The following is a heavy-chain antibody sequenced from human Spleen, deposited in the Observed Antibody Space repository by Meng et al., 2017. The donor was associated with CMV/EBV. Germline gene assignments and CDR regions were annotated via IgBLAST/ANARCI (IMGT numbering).Heavy chain of an antibody. CDR2: FYSGGSST. V-gene: IGHV3-23*03. CDR3: AKGGSYFDY. CDR1: GFRFSSYA. J-gene: IGHJ4*02. Sequence: LSCAASGFRFSSYAMSWVRQAPGKGLEWVSVFYSGGSSTSYADSVKGRFTISRDNSKNTLYLEMNALRAEDTAVYYCAKGGSYFDYWGQGTLVTVSS. D-gene: IGHD1-26*01.